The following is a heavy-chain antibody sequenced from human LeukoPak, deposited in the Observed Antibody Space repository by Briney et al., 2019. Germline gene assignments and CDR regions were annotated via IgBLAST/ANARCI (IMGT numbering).Heavy chain of an antibody. V-gene: IGHV5-51*01. J-gene: IGHJ4*02. CDR3: ARLAMTTATTAHFDY. CDR2: IYPGDSDT. D-gene: IGHD4-17*01. CDR1: GYSFTSYW. Sequence: GESLKISCKGSGYSFTSYWIGWVRQMPGKGLEWMGIIYPGDSDTRYSPSFQGQVTISANKSISTAYLQWSSLKASDTAMYYCARLAMTTATTAHFDYWGQGTLVTVSS.